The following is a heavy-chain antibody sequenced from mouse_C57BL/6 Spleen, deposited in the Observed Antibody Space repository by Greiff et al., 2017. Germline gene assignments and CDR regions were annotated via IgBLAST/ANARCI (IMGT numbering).Heavy chain of an antibody. J-gene: IGHJ2*01. D-gene: IGHD1-1*01. V-gene: IGHV1-52*01. Sequence: QVQLQQSGAELVRPGSSVKLSCKASGYTFTSYWMHWVKQRPIQGLEWIGNIDPSDSETHYNQKFKDKATLTVDNSSSTAYMQLSSLTSEDSAVYYCARSGGYYGSSYVNYFDYWGQGTTLTVSS. CDR3: ARSGGYYGSSYVNYFDY. CDR1: GYTFTSYW. CDR2: IDPSDSET.